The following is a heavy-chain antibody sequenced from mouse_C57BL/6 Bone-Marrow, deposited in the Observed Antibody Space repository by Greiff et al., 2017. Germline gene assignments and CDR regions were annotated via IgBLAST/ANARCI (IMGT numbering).Heavy chain of an antibody. J-gene: IGHJ2*01. V-gene: IGHV1-76*01. CDR3: ASRDYFDY. CDR1: GYTFTDYY. Sequence: VKLMESGAELVRPGASVKLSCKASGYTFTDYYINWVKQRPGQGLEWIARIYPGSGNTYYNEKFKGKATLTAEKSSSTAYMQLSSLTSEDSAVYFCASRDYFDYWGQGTTRTVSS. CDR2: IYPGSGNT. D-gene: IGHD3-1*01.